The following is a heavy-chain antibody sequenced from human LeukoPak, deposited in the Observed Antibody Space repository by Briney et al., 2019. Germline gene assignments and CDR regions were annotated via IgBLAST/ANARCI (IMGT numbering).Heavy chain of an antibody. D-gene: IGHD3-3*01. CDR2: ISAYNGNT. Sequence: GASVKVSCKASGYTFTSYGISWVRQAPGQGLEWMGWISAYNGNTNYAQKLQGRVTMTTDTSTSTAYMELRSLRSDDTAVYYSARGPPRITIFGVVPPDYWGQGTLVTVSS. CDR3: ARGPPRITIFGVVPPDY. J-gene: IGHJ4*02. CDR1: GYTFTSYG. V-gene: IGHV1-18*01.